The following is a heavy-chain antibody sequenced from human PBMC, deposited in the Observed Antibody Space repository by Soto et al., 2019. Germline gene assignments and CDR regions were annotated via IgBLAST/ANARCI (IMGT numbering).Heavy chain of an antibody. CDR3: ARREEYCSGGSCPVYYGMDV. D-gene: IGHD2-15*01. CDR2: LYSGGST. CDR1: GFTVRSNY. Sequence: EVQLVATGGGLIQPGGSLRLSCAASGFTVRSNYMSWVRQAPGKGLEWVSVLYSGGSTYYADSVKGRFTISRDNSKNTQHLRKNRQRAEDTAVYYCARREEYCSGGSCPVYYGMDVWCQGTTVTVSS. V-gene: IGHV3-53*02. J-gene: IGHJ6*02.